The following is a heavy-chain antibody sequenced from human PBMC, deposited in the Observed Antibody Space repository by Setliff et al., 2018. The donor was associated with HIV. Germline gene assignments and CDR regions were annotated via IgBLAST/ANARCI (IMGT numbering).Heavy chain of an antibody. D-gene: IGHD1-26*01. CDR1: GGSFSGYY. CDR2: INHSGST. Sequence: SETLSLTCAVYGGSFSGYYWSWIRQPPGKGLEWIGEINHSGSTNYNPSLKSRVTISVDTSKNQFSLKLSSVTAADTAVYYCATVGAGGQEYYFDYWGQGTLVTVSS. CDR3: ATVGAGGQEYYFDY. J-gene: IGHJ4*02. V-gene: IGHV4-34*01.